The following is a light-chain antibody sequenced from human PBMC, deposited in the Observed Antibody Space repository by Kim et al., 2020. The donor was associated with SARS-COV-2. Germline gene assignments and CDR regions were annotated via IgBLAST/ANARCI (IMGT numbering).Light chain of an antibody. CDR3: QQYGSSPRT. V-gene: IGKV3-20*01. Sequence: SPGERATLSCRASQRVSSSYLAWYQQKPGQAPRLLIYGASSRATGIPDRFSGSGSGTDFTLTISRLEPEDFAVYYCQQYGSSPRTFVQGTKVEIK. CDR2: GAS. CDR1: QRVSSSY. J-gene: IGKJ1*01.